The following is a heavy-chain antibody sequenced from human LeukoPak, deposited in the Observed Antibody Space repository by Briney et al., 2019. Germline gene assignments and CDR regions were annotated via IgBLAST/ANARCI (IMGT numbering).Heavy chain of an antibody. V-gene: IGHV3-30-3*01. J-gene: IGHJ4*02. CDR1: GFTFSSYA. D-gene: IGHD1-26*01. Sequence: GGSLRLSCAASGFTFSSYAMHWVRQAPGKGLEWVAVISYDGSNKYYADSVKGRFTISRDNSKNTLYLQMNSLRAEDTAVYYCARAPYSGSYYTFDYWGQGTLVTVSS. CDR2: ISYDGSNK. CDR3: ARAPYSGSYYTFDY.